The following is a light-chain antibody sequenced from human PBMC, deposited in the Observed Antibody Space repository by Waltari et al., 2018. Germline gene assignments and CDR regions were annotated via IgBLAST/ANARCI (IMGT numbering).Light chain of an antibody. Sequence: EIVLTQSPGTLSLSPGERATLSCRASQSISKYLAWYQQTPGQAPRLLFYYASSRATGIPDRFSGSGSGTEFSLTVSGLEPEDFAVDYCQHYESLPVTFGQGTKVEIK. CDR1: QSISKY. V-gene: IGKV3-20*01. CDR3: QHYESLPVT. J-gene: IGKJ1*01. CDR2: YAS.